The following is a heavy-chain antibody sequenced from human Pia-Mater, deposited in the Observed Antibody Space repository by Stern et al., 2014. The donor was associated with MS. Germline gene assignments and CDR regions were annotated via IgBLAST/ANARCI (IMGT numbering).Heavy chain of an antibody. D-gene: IGHD1-1*01. Sequence: MQLVESGGGLVQPGGSLRLSCAASGFTYTDYWMRWFRQAPGKGPEWVAVISNDGNHKYYAGSVKDRFTISRDNSKNTLYLQMNSLRVEDTAVYYCAKHLAERPFDYWGQGTLVTVSS. CDR1: GFTYTDYW. J-gene: IGHJ4*02. V-gene: IGHV3-30*18. CDR2: ISNDGNHK. CDR3: AKHLAERPFDY.